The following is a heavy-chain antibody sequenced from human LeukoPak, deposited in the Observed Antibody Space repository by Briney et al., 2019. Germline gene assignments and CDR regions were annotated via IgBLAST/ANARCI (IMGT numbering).Heavy chain of an antibody. D-gene: IGHD6-19*01. Sequence: GGSLRLSCAASGFTVSSNYMSWVRQAPGKGLEWVSVIYSGGSTYYADSVKGRFTISRDNSKNTLYLQMNSLRAEDTAVYYCARTDSSGWYKGAFDIWGQGTMVTVSS. CDR2: IYSGGST. CDR1: GFTVSSNY. V-gene: IGHV3-53*01. CDR3: ARTDSSGWYKGAFDI. J-gene: IGHJ3*02.